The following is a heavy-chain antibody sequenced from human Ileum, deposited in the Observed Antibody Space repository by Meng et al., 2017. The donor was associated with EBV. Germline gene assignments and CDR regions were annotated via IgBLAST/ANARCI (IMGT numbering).Heavy chain of an antibody. CDR3: ARVGKWLPIDY. CDR2: IYHSGST. CDR1: GGSISSSNW. Sequence: VKRQESGPGLVKPSGTLSLTCAVSGGSISSSNWWSWVRQPPGKGLEWIGKIYHSGSTNYKPSLRSRVTISVDKSKNQFSLNLSSVTAADTAVYYCARVGKWLPIDYWGQGTLVTVSS. V-gene: IGHV4-4*02. D-gene: IGHD6-19*01. J-gene: IGHJ4*02.